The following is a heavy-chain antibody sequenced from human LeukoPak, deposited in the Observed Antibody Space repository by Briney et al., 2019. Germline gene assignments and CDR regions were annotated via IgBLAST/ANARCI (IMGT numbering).Heavy chain of an antibody. CDR1: GGSISSGGYY. Sequence: SQTLSLTCTVSGGSISSGGYYWGWIRQHPGTGLEWIGYIYYSGSTYYNPSLKSRVTISVDTSKNQFSLKLSSVTAADTAVYYCARVNSPNYYDSSGYYYYFDYWGQGTLVTVSS. D-gene: IGHD3-22*01. V-gene: IGHV4-31*03. CDR2: IYYSGST. CDR3: ARVNSPNYYDSSGYYYYFDY. J-gene: IGHJ4*02.